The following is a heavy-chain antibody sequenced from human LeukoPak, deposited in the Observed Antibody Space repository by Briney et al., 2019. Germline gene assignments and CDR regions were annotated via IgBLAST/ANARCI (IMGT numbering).Heavy chain of an antibody. D-gene: IGHD4-17*01. CDR2: IIPIFGTA. CDR3: ARDCSNDYGDYNYNWFDP. CDR1: GGTLSSYA. Sequence: SVKVSCKASGGTLSSYAISWVRQAPGQGLEWMGGIIPIFGTANYAQKFQGRVTITADESTSTAYMELSSLRSEDTAVYYCARDCSNDYGDYNYNWFDPWGQGTLVTVSS. V-gene: IGHV1-69*13. J-gene: IGHJ5*02.